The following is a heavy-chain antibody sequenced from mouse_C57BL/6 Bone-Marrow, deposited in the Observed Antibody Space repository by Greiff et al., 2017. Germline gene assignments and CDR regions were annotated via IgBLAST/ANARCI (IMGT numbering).Heavy chain of an antibody. CDR3: ARDYGSSEWYFDV. CDR1: GCTFTSYD. J-gene: IGHJ1*03. V-gene: IGHV1-85*01. Sequence: VQLQQSGPELVKPGASVKLSCKASGCTFTSYDINWVKQRPGQGLEWIGWIYPRDGSTKYNEKFKGKATLTVDTSSSTAYMELHSLTSEDSAVYFCARDYGSSEWYFDVWGKGTTVTVSS. D-gene: IGHD1-1*01. CDR2: IYPRDGST.